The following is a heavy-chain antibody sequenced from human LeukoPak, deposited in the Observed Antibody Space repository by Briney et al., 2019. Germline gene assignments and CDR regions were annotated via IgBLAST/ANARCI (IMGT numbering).Heavy chain of an antibody. CDR3: ARVDLRCSGGSCYQPFDY. CDR2: INPNSGGT. D-gene: IGHD2-15*01. J-gene: IGHJ4*02. Sequence: ASVKVSCKASGYTFTGYYMHWVRQAPGQGLEWMGWINPNSGGTNYAQKFQGRVTMTRDTSISTAYMELSRLRSDDTAVYYCARVDLRCSGGSCYQPFDYWGQGTLVTVSS. CDR1: GYTFTGYY. V-gene: IGHV1-2*02.